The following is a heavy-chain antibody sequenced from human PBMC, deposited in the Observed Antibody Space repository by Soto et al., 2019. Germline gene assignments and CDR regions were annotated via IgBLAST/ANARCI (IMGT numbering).Heavy chain of an antibody. CDR1: GYTFTGYY. Sequence: GASVKVSCKASGYTFTGYYMHWVRQAPGQGLEWMGWINPNSGGTKYAQKFQGRVTMTRDTSISTAYMELISLRSDDAAVYHCARALYFGGIAARVVDYWGQGSLVTVSS. V-gene: IGHV1-2*02. CDR2: INPNSGGT. D-gene: IGHD6-6*01. CDR3: ARALYFGGIAARVVDY. J-gene: IGHJ4*02.